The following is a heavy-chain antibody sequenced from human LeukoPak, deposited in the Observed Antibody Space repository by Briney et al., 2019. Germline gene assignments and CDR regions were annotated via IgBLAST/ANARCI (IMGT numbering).Heavy chain of an antibody. CDR1: GLTLSNYW. D-gene: IGHD1-26*01. V-gene: IGHV3-7*03. CDR2: IKQDGSEK. Sequence: GGSLRVSCTASGLTLSNYWMIWVRQAPGKGLQWVAKIKQDGSEKYYVDSVKGRFTISRDNAENSLYLQMNSLRVEDTAVYYCAARSSGNPYFWGQGTLVTVSS. CDR3: AARSSGNPYF. J-gene: IGHJ4*02.